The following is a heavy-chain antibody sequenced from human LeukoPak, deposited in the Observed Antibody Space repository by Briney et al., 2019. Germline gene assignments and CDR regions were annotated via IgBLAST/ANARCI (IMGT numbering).Heavy chain of an antibody. CDR3: TRENSGSLSLEY. Sequence: PGGSLRLSCAASGFTFSSYWMSWVRQAPGKGLEWVASIKQDGSETYYMESVQGRFTISRDNDMNFLYLQLSSLRAEDTAAYYCTRENSGSLSLEYWGQGTLVTVSS. D-gene: IGHD1-26*01. CDR1: GFTFSSYW. CDR2: IKQDGSET. J-gene: IGHJ4*02. V-gene: IGHV3-7*01.